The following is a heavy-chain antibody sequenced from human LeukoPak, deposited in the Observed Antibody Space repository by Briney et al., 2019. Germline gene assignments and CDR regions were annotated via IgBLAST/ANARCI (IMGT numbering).Heavy chain of an antibody. J-gene: IGHJ4*02. D-gene: IGHD3-22*01. V-gene: IGHV4-31*03. CDR2: IYYSGST. Sequence: SETLSLTCTVSGDSLNSGGYCWSWIRQHPGKGLEWIGYIYYSGSTYYNPSLTSRVTISVDTSKNQFSLKLSSVTAADAAVYCCARGGKYYDSSGYYGYWGQGTLVTVSS. CDR3: ARGGKYYDSSGYYGY. CDR1: GDSLNSGGYC.